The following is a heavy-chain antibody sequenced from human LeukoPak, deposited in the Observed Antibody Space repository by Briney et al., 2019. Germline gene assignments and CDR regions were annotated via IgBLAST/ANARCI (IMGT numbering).Heavy chain of an antibody. J-gene: IGHJ6*03. V-gene: IGHV5-51*01. CDR1: GYSFTSYW. Sequence: GASLKISCKGSGYSFTSYWIGWVRQMPGKGLEWMGIIYPGDSDTRYSPSFQGQVTISADKSISTAYLQWSSLKASDTAMYYCARHGASSSWSYYYYYMDVWGKGTTVTVSS. CDR3: ARHGASSSWSYYYYYMDV. D-gene: IGHD6-13*01. CDR2: IYPGDSDT.